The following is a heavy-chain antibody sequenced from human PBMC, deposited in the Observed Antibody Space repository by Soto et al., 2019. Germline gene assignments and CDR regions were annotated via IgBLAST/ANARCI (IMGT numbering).Heavy chain of an antibody. J-gene: IGHJ4*02. V-gene: IGHV5-51*01. CDR3: ARVVATTYRGYYFDY. CDR2: IYPGDSDT. D-gene: IGHD5-12*01. Sequence: GESLKISCNGSVYSFTSYWIGWVRQMPGKGLEWMGIIYPGDSDTRYSPSFQGQVTISADKSISTAYLQWSSLTASDTAMYYCARVVATTYRGYYFDYCRQGTLVNVS. CDR1: VYSFTSYW.